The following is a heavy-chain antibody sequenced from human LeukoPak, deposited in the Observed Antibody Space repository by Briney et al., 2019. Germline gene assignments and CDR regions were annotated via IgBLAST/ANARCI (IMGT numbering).Heavy chain of an antibody. V-gene: IGHV1-18*01. CDR1: GYTFTSYG. J-gene: IGHJ3*02. D-gene: IGHD5-24*01. CDR2: ISAYNGNT. CDR3: ARVGRDGYNLDI. Sequence: ASVKVSCKASGYTFTSYGISWVRLAPGQGLEWMGWISAYNGNTNYAQKLQGRATMTTDTSTSTAYMELRSLRSDDTAVYYCARVGRDGYNLDIWGQGTMVTVSS.